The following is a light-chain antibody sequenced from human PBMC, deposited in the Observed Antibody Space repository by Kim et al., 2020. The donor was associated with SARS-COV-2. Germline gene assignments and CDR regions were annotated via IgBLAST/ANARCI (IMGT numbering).Light chain of an antibody. V-gene: IGLV4-69*01. CDR2: VTSDGSH. J-gene: IGLJ3*02. Sequence: SVKLTCTLSSGHSNYAIAWHQQQPGKGPRYLLKVTSDGSHTKGDGIPDRFSGSSSGAERYLTISNLQSEDEADYYCQTWGTGIHRVFGGGTKLTVL. CDR3: QTWGTGIHRV. CDR1: SGHSNYA.